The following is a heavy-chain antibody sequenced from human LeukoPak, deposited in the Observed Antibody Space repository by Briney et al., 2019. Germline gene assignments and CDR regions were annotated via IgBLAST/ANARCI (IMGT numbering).Heavy chain of an antibody. D-gene: IGHD3-22*01. CDR1: GGSISGYY. J-gene: IGHJ4*02. CDR3: ARVLGGSYSPFDY. V-gene: IGHV4-59*01. CDR2: MYYSGST. Sequence: PSETLSLTCTVSGGSISGYYWSWIRQPPGKGLEWIGYMYYSGSTNYNPSLKSRVTILVDTSKNQFSLKLSSVTAADTAVYYCARVLGGSYSPFDYWGQGTLVTVSS.